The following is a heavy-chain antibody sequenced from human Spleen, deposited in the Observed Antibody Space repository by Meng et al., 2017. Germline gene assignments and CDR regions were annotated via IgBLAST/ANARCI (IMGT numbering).Heavy chain of an antibody. D-gene: IGHD3-10*01. Sequence: SGPTLVKPTQTLTLTCSFSGFSISTSGVGVGWIRQPPGKALEWLAIIYWDDDRRHSPSLKSRLTITKDTPKNQVVPTMTNMDPVDTATYYCAHRAYDSGSYDYWGQGTLVTVSS. CDR3: AHRAYDSGSYDY. CDR1: GFSISTSGVG. J-gene: IGHJ4*02. V-gene: IGHV2-5*02. CDR2: IYWDDDR.